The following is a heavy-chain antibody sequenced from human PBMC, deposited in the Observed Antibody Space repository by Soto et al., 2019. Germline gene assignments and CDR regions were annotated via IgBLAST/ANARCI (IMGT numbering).Heavy chain of an antibody. CDR2: ISSGAFTI. D-gene: IGHD1-1*01. CDR1: GFSFSDYA. Sequence: PGGSLRLSCAASGFSFSDYAMTWVRQAPGKGLEWIASISSGAFTISYAAAVKGRFTISRDDGHNSLFLQMDSLRAEDTALYYCARDTTRLEHWGQGTLVTVSS. V-gene: IGHV3-11*01. CDR3: ARDTTRLEH. J-gene: IGHJ4*02.